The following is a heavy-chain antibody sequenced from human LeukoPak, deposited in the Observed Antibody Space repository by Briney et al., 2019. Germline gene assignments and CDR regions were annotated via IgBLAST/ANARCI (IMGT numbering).Heavy chain of an antibody. D-gene: IGHD2-21*01. J-gene: IGHJ3*02. CDR3: ATLVVVIARYAFDI. V-gene: IGHV3-30*02. CDR1: GFTFSSYD. Sequence: GGSPRLSCAASGFTFSSYDMHWVRQAPGKGLEWVAFIRYDGSNKYYADSVKGRFTISKDNSKNTLYLQMNSLRAEDTAVYYCATLVVVIARYAFDIWGQGTMVTVSS. CDR2: IRYDGSNK.